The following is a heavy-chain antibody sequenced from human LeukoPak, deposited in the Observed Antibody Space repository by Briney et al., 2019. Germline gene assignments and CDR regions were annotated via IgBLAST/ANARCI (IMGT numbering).Heavy chain of an antibody. J-gene: IGHJ6*03. CDR1: GGSISSYY. Sequence: SETLSLTCTVSGGSISSYYWSWIRQPPGRGLEWIGYIYYSGSTNYNPSLKSRVTITVDTSKHQFSLKLSSVTAADTAVYYCARERPSLRYCSGGSCLGHMDVWGKGTTVTVSS. CDR2: IYYSGST. CDR3: ARERPSLRYCSGGSCLGHMDV. V-gene: IGHV4-59*01. D-gene: IGHD2-15*01.